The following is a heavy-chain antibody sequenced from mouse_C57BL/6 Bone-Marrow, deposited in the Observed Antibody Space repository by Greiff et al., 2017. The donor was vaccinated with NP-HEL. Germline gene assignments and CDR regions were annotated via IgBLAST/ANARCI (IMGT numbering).Heavy chain of an antibody. Sequence: VQLQESGAELARPGASVKLSCKASGYTFTSYGISWVKQRTGQGLEWIGEIYPRSGNTYYNEKFKGKATLTVDKSSSTAYMELRSLTSEDSAVYFCAREDFDGFAYWGQGTLVTVSA. CDR2: IYPRSGNT. CDR3: AREDFDGFAY. CDR1: GYTFTSYG. J-gene: IGHJ3*01. V-gene: IGHV1-81*01.